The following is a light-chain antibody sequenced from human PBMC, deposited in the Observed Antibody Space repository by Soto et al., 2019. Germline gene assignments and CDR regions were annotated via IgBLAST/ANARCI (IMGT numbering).Light chain of an antibody. J-gene: IGKJ4*01. CDR3: QQRSNWPRLT. V-gene: IGKV3-11*01. CDR1: QSVSSY. CDR2: DAS. Sequence: EIVLTQSPATLSLSPGERATLSCRASQSVSSYLASYQEKPGQAPRLLIYDASTSATGTPARFSGSGYGTEFTLTISSLEPEDFAVYYCQQRSNWPRLTFGGGTKVEIK.